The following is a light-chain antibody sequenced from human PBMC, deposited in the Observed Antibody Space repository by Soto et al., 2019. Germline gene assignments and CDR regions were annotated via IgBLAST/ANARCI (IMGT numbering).Light chain of an antibody. V-gene: IGKV3-20*01. CDR3: QQYGSSPIT. CDR1: QSVSSSY. J-gene: IGKJ5*01. CDR2: GAS. Sequence: EIVLTQSPGTLSLSPGERATLSCRASQSVSSSYLAWYQQKPGQAPRLLIYGASSRATGIPDRFSGSGSWTEFTLTISRLEPEDFAVYYCQQYGSSPITFGQGTRREIK.